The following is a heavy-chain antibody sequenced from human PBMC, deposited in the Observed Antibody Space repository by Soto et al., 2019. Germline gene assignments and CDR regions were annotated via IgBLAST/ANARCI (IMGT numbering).Heavy chain of an antibody. Sequence: PGGSLRLSCAASGFTFSSYWMSWVRQAPGKGLEWVANIKQDGSEKYYVDSVKSRFTISRDNAKNSLYLQMNSLRAEDTAVYYCARDTFDPTRADYFDYWGQGTLVTVSS. CDR3: ARDTFDPTRADYFDY. J-gene: IGHJ4*02. D-gene: IGHD3-9*01. CDR2: IKQDGSEK. V-gene: IGHV3-7*01. CDR1: GFTFSSYW.